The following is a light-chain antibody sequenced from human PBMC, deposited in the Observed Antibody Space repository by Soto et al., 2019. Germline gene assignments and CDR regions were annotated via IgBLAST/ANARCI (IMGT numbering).Light chain of an antibody. CDR1: QSVLFSSNNKNY. Sequence: DIVMTQSPDSLAVSLGERATINCKSSQSVLFSSNNKNYLAWYQQKPGQPPKLLIYWASTRESGVPDRFSGSGYGTDFTLTSSSLQAEDVAVYYCQQYYGTPLTFGQGTKVEIK. V-gene: IGKV4-1*01. CDR3: QQYYGTPLT. CDR2: WAS. J-gene: IGKJ1*01.